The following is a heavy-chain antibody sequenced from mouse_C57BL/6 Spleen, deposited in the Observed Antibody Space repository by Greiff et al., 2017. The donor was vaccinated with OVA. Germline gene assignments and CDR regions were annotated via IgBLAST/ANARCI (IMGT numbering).Heavy chain of an antibody. D-gene: IGHD1-1*01. CDR1: GYTFTSYW. V-gene: IGHV1-61*01. J-gene: IGHJ1*03. Sequence: QVQLQQPGAELVRPGSSVKLSCKASGYTFTSYWMDWVKQRPGQGLEWIGNIYPSDSDTHYNQKFRDKATLTVDKSSSTAYMQRSSLTSEDSAVYYCAREDYYGSSYFDVWGTGTTVTVSS. CDR2: IYPSDSDT. CDR3: AREDYYGSSYFDV.